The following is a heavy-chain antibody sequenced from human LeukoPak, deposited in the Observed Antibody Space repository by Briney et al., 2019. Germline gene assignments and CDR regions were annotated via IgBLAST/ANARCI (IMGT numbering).Heavy chain of an antibody. Sequence: PGGSLRLSCAASGFTVSSNYMGWVRQAPGKGLEWVSVIYSGGSTYYADSVKGRFTISRDNSKNTLYLQMNSLRAEDTAVYYCARDSAGGGPYYFDYWGQGTLVTVSS. J-gene: IGHJ4*02. CDR3: ARDSAGGGPYYFDY. CDR1: GFTVSSNY. D-gene: IGHD3-10*01. V-gene: IGHV3-53*01. CDR2: IYSGGST.